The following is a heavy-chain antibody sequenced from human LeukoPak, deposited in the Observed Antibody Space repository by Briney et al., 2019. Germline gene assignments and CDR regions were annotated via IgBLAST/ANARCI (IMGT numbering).Heavy chain of an antibody. CDR2: IKTDGSDM. CDR3: ARGYCSGGSCYANWFDP. V-gene: IGHV3-74*03. J-gene: IGHJ5*02. CDR1: GFTFSNYW. Sequence: GGSLRLSCAAAGFTFSNYWMHWVRQAPGKGLVWVAAIKTDGSDMQYADSVKGRFAISRDNAKNTVYLQMNSLRDEDTAVYYCARGYCSGGSCYANWFDPWGQGTLVTVSS. D-gene: IGHD2-15*01.